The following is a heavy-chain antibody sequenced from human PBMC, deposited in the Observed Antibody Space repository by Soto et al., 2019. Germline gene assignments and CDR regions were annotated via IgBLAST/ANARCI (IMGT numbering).Heavy chain of an antibody. CDR2: ISSSSSYI. V-gene: IGHV3-21*01. CDR1: GFTFSSYS. CDR3: ARNLAGGSSSSGGDY. J-gene: IGHJ4*02. D-gene: IGHD6-6*01. Sequence: EVQLVASGGGLVKPGGSLRLSCAASGFTFSSYSMNWVRQAPGKGLEWVSSISSSSSYIYYADSVKGRFTISRDNAKNSLYLQMNSLRAEDTAVYYCARNLAGGSSSSGGDYWGQGTLVTVSS.